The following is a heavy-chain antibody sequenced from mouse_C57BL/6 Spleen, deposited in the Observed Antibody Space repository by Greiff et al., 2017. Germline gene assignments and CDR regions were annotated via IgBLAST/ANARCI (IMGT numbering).Heavy chain of an antibody. Sequence: EVKVVESGGGLVKPGGSLKLSCAASGFTFSDYGMHWVRQAPEKGLEWVAYISSGSSTIYYADTVKGRFTISRDNAKNTLFLQMTSLRSEDTAMYYCASHRYCRHAMDYWGQGTSVTVSS. CDR1: GFTFSDYG. D-gene: IGHD6-1*01. CDR3: ASHRYCRHAMDY. J-gene: IGHJ4*01. CDR2: ISSGSSTI. V-gene: IGHV5-17*01.